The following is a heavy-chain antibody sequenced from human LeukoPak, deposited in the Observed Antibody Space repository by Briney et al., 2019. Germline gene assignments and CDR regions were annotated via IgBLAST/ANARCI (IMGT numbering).Heavy chain of an antibody. CDR2: IRYDGSNK. Sequence: PGGSLRLSCAASGFTFSSCGMHWVRQAPGKGLEWVAFIRYDGSNKYYADSVKGRFTISRDNSKNTLYLQMGSLRAEDMAVYYCARVRHNSSWYTDYWGQGTLVTVSS. CDR3: ARVRHNSSWYTDY. V-gene: IGHV3-30*02. J-gene: IGHJ4*02. CDR1: GFTFSSCG. D-gene: IGHD6-13*01.